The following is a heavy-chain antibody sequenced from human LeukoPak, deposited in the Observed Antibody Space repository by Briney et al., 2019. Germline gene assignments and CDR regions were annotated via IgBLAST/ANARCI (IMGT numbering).Heavy chain of an antibody. CDR1: GGSISNYY. D-gene: IGHD2-2*01. J-gene: IGHJ4*02. V-gene: IGHV4-59*01. CDR2: IYYSGST. CDR3: ARGSGSSVHDPQLHSDY. Sequence: SETLSLTCTVSGGSISNYYWSWIRQPPGKGLEWLGYIYYSGSTYYNPSLKSRVTISVDTSKNQFSLKLTSVTAADTAVYYCARGSGSSVHDPQLHSDYWGQGALVTVSS.